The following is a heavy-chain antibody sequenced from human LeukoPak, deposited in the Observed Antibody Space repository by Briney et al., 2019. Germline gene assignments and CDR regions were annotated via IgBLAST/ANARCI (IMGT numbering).Heavy chain of an antibody. CDR2: ISWNSGSI. J-gene: IGHJ4*02. Sequence: PGRSLRLSCAASGFTLDDYAMHWVRQAPGKGLEWVSGISWNSGSIGYADSVKGRFTISRDNAKNSLYLQMNSLRAEDTALYYCAKDINPVQGYLDYWGQGTLVTVSS. CDR3: AKDINPVQGYLDY. V-gene: IGHV3-9*01. CDR1: GFTLDDYA.